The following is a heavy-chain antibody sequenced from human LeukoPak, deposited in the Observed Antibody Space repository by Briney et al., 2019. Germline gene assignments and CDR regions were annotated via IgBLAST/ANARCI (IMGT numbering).Heavy chain of an antibody. J-gene: IGHJ6*02. CDR3: ARDGFRVVATIDTDGSDYYYGMDV. CDR1: GDSVSSGSYY. D-gene: IGHD5-12*01. Sequence: SETLSLTCTVSGDSVSSGSYYWSWIRQPPGKGLEWIGYIYYSGSTNYNPSLKSRVTISVDTSKNQFSLKLSSVTAADTAVYYCARDGFRVVATIDTDGSDYYYGMDVWGQGTTVTVSS. V-gene: IGHV4-61*01. CDR2: IYYSGST.